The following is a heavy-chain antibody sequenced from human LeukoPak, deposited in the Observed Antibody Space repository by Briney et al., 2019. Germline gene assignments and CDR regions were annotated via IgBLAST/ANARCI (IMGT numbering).Heavy chain of an antibody. D-gene: IGHD6-19*01. CDR1: GFTFSTYG. Sequence: GGSLRLSCAASGFTFSTYGMSWVRQAPGKGLDWVSAISGNGDYTYYADSVRGRFTISRDNSRTTLFLQMNSLRAEDTALYYCAKLPQAGGDYHYIDVWGKGTTVTVSS. CDR2: ISGNGDYT. J-gene: IGHJ6*03. CDR3: AKLPQAGGDYHYIDV. V-gene: IGHV3-23*01.